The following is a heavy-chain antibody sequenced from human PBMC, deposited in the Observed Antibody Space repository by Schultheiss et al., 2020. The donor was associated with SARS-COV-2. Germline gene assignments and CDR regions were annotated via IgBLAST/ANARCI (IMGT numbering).Heavy chain of an antibody. CDR3: TTDVSITGTPDAFDI. CDR1: GFTVSSNY. V-gene: IGHV3-66*01. Sequence: GGSLRLSCAASGFTVSSNYMSWVRQAPGKGLEWVSVIYSGGSTYYADSVKGRFTISRDNSKNTLYLQMNSLKTEDTAVYYCTTDVSITGTPDAFDIWGQGTMVTVSS. CDR2: IYSGGST. D-gene: IGHD1-20*01. J-gene: IGHJ3*02.